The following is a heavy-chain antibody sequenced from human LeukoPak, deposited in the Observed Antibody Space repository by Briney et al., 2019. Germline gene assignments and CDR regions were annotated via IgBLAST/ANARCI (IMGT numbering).Heavy chain of an antibody. Sequence: SETLSLTCAVYGGSFSGYYWSWIRQPPGKGLEWIGYIYHSGSTYYNPSLKSRVTISVDRSKNQFSLKLSSVTAADTAVYYCARSVGPTGFDYWGQGTLVTVSS. CDR1: GGSFSGYY. CDR2: IYHSGST. D-gene: IGHD1-26*01. V-gene: IGHV4-34*01. J-gene: IGHJ4*02. CDR3: ARSVGPTGFDY.